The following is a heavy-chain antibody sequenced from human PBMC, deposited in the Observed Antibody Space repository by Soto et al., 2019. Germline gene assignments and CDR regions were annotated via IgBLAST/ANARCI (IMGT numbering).Heavy chain of an antibody. J-gene: IGHJ4*02. CDR1: GYSFASHW. CDR2: SYARDSDT. Sequence: PGESRKICCKVSGYSFASHWVARLRQMPEKALESTVTSYARDSDTKCSCTFRGHVTISADTSVSTAYLQWRSLEATDSAIYYCARYSGSYWHYLDFWGQGTLVTVS. D-gene: IGHD1-26*01. V-gene: IGHV5-51*01. CDR3: ARYSGSYWHYLDF.